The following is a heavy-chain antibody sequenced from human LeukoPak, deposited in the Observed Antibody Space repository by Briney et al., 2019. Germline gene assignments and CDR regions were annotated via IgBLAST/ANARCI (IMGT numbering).Heavy chain of an antibody. CDR2: IYHSGST. D-gene: IGHD1-26*01. CDR1: GGSISSGGYY. Sequence: PSETLSLTCTVSGGSISSGGYYWSWIRQPPGKGLEWIGYIYHSGSTYYNPSLKSRVTISVDTSKNQFSLKLSSVAAADTAVYYCARRDSGRQGDYFDYWGQGTLVTVSS. V-gene: IGHV4-30-2*01. CDR3: ARRDSGRQGDYFDY. J-gene: IGHJ4*02.